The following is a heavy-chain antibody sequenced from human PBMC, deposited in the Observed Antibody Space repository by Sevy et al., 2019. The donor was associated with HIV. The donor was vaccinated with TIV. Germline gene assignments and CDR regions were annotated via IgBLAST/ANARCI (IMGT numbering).Heavy chain of an antibody. J-gene: IGHJ3*02. V-gene: IGHV4-34*01. Sequence: SETLSLTCVVNGGSFNGFYWNWIRQPPGKGLEWIGEIDHTGRTTYKPSLTNYNPSLKSPITMSPDTSKNQFSLNLTSVTAADTAVYYCASGQGGGSGSRATVFDIWGQGTMVTVSS. CDR2: IDHTGRTTYKPSLT. CDR3: ASGQGGGSGSRATVFDI. CDR1: GGSFNGFY. D-gene: IGHD6-19*01.